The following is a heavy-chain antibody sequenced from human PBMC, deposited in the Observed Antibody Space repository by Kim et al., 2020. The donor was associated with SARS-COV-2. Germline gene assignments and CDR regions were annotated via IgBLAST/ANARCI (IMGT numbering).Heavy chain of an antibody. CDR3: AKDPLGYKSGYA. D-gene: IGHD3-3*01. J-gene: IGHJ4*02. V-gene: IGHV3-23*01. Sequence: YVDSVKGRFTISRDNSNNTLYLQMNSLRVDDTAIYYCAKDPLGYKSGYAWGQGTLVTVSS.